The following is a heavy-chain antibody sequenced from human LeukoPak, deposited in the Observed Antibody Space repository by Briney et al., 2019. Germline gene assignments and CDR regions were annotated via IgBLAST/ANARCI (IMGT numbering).Heavy chain of an antibody. Sequence: PGGSLRLSCAASGFTFSSYSMNWVRQAPGKGLEWVSYISSSSSTIYYADSVKGRFTISRDNAKNSLYLQMNSLRAEDTAVYYCARDTYSNQAPNWFDPWGQGTLVTVSS. J-gene: IGHJ5*02. CDR3: ARDTYSNQAPNWFDP. CDR1: GFTFSSYS. CDR2: ISSSSSTI. V-gene: IGHV3-48*04. D-gene: IGHD4-11*01.